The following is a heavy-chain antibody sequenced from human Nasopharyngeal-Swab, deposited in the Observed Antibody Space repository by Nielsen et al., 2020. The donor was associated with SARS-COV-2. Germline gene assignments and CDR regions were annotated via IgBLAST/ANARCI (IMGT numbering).Heavy chain of an antibody. J-gene: IGHJ4*02. Sequence: WVRQAPGHGLEWMGGIIPIFGTANYAQKFQGRVTITADESTSTAYMELSSLRSEDTAVYYCARDQRVLRFLEWLPHYWGQGTLVTVSS. D-gene: IGHD3-3*01. V-gene: IGHV1-69*01. CDR2: IIPIFGTA. CDR3: ARDQRVLRFLEWLPHY.